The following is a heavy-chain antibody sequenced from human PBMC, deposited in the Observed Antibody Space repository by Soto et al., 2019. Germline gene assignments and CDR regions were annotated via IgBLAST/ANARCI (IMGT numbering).Heavy chain of an antibody. V-gene: IGHV1-46*01. D-gene: IGHD2-21*02. Sequence: ASVKVSCKASGYTFTSYYMHWVRQAPGQGLEWMGIINPSGGSTSYAQKFQGRVTMTRDTSTSTVYMELSSLRSEDTAVYYCARSRANCGGDRYPHDAFDIWGEGTMVTVSS. CDR2: INPSGGST. CDR3: ARSRANCGGDRYPHDAFDI. J-gene: IGHJ3*02. CDR1: GYTFTSYY.